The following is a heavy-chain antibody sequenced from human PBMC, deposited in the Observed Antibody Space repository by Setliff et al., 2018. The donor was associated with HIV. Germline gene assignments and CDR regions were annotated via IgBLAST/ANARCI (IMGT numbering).Heavy chain of an antibody. D-gene: IGHD3-16*01. CDR2: IYHNGNT. CDR1: GGSFSGYY. V-gene: IGHV4-34*01. Sequence: SETLSLTCGVHGGSFSGYYWSWIRQPPGKGLEWIANIYHNGNTHYNPSVKSRVTISVDTSKNQFSLKLRSVTAADTAVYYCARRPPYWGFDFWGQGTLVTVSS. CDR3: ARRPPYWGFDF. J-gene: IGHJ4*02.